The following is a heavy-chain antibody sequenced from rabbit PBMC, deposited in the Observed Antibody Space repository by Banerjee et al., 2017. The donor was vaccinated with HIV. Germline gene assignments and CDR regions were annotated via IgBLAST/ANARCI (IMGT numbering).Heavy chain of an antibody. Sequence: QEQLEESGGDLVKPEGSLTLTCTASGFSFSSSYRICWVRQAPGKGLEWIACIGTGSGTTYYATWAKGRFTISKASWTTVTLQMTSLTAADTATYFCARSNDWGLEYFHLWGPGTPRHRL. CDR3: ARSNDWGLEYFHL. V-gene: IGHV1S45*01. CDR2: IGTGSGTT. J-gene: IGHJ4*01. D-gene: IGHD4-1*01. CDR1: GFSFSSSYR.